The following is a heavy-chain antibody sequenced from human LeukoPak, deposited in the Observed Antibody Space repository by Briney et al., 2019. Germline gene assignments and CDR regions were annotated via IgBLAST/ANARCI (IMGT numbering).Heavy chain of an antibody. J-gene: IGHJ6*03. CDR2: INTNTGNP. CDR1: GYTFTSYA. CDR3: ARGLRAGNAYYYYYMDV. V-gene: IGHV7-4-1*02. Sequence: GASVKVSCTASGYTFTSYAMNWVRQAPGQGLEWMGWINTNTGNPAYAQGFTGRFVFSLDTSVSTAYLQISSLKAEDTAVYYCARGLRAGNAYYYYYMDVWGKGTTVTVSS. D-gene: IGHD1-1*01.